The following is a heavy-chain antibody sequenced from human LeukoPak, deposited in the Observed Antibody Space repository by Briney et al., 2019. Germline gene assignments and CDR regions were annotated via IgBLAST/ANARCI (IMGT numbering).Heavy chain of an antibody. D-gene: IGHD3-3*01. CDR2: ISNSGYST. J-gene: IGHJ4*02. CDR3: AKDLNYDFWSGLGN. CDR1: GFTFSSNA. Sequence: GGSLRLSCAASGFTFSSNAMSWVRQAPGKGLEWVSVISNSGYSTYYADSVKGRFTISRDNSKNTLYLQMNSLRAEDTAVYYCAKDLNYDFWSGLGNWGQGTLVTVSS. V-gene: IGHV3-23*01.